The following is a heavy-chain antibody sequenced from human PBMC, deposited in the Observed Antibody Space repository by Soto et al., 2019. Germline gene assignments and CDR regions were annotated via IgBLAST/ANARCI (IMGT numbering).Heavy chain of an antibody. D-gene: IGHD4-17*01. V-gene: IGHV3-9*01. Sequence: GGSLRLSCAASGFTFDDYAMHWVRQAPGKGLEWVSGISWNSGSIGYADSVKGRFTISRDNAKNSLYLQMNSLRAEDTALYYCAKDRTDPRAYGDFGAFDIWGQGTMVTVSS. J-gene: IGHJ3*02. CDR2: ISWNSGSI. CDR3: AKDRTDPRAYGDFGAFDI. CDR1: GFTFDDYA.